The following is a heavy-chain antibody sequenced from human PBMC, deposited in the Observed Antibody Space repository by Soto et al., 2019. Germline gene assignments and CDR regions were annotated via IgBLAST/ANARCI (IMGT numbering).Heavy chain of an antibody. D-gene: IGHD3-3*01. CDR1: GYTFTSYD. CDR3: ARVSSSITIIGVVTTRAPDY. V-gene: IGHV1-8*01. J-gene: IGHJ4*02. CDR2: MNPNSGNT. Sequence: ASVKVSCKASGYTFTSYDINWVRQATGQGLEWMGWMNPNSGNTGYAQKFQGRVTMTRNTSISTAYMELSSLRSEDTAVYYCARVSSSITIIGVVTTRAPDYWGQGTLVTVSS.